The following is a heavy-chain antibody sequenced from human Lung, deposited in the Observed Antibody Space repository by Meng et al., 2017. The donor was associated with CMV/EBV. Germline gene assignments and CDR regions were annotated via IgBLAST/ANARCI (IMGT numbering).Heavy chain of an antibody. CDR2: SSHYTGNT. CDR1: GYTFNSFG. D-gene: IGHD2-2*01. Sequence: ASVKVSCKTSGYTFNSFGISWVRQAPGQGLEWLGWSSHYTGNTFYAQNLQGRVTLTTDRSTSTAYLELRSLTSGDTAVYYCARDLRLVPSAAQELWGQGTLVTVSS. CDR3: ARDLRLVPSAAQEL. J-gene: IGHJ4*02. V-gene: IGHV1-18*01.